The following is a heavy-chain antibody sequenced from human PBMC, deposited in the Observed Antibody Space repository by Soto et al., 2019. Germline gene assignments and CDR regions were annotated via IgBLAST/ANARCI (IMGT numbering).Heavy chain of an antibody. CDR1: GYTFTNFD. CDR3: VRGFGSSWNTGGYTWFDF. CDR2: MSPNSENK. D-gene: IGHD6-13*01. J-gene: IGHJ5*01. Sequence: QVHLVQSGAEVKKPGASVKVSCKTSGYTFTNFDVNWVRQAAGQGLEWMGWMSPNSENKGYAQKFQGRVRMTRDTSITTDYMELSSLRSEDTDVYYWVRGFGSSWNTGGYTWFDFWGQVTLVTVSS. V-gene: IGHV1-8*01.